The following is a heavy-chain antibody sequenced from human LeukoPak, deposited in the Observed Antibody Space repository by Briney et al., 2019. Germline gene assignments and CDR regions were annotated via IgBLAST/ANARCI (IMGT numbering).Heavy chain of an antibody. J-gene: IGHJ6*03. V-gene: IGHV3-23*01. D-gene: IGHD6-6*01. Sequence: GGSLRLSCAASGFTFSSYAMSWVRQAPGKGLEWVLAISGSGGSTYYADSVKGRFTISRDNSKNTLYLQMNSLRAEDTAVYYCARVPGSSSQVGYYYMDVWGKGTTVTVSS. CDR2: ISGSGGST. CDR1: GFTFSSYA. CDR3: ARVPGSSSQVGYYYMDV.